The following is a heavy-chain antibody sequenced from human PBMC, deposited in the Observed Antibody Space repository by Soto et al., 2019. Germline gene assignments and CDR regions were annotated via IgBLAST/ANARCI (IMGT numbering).Heavy chain of an antibody. CDR1: GGSFSGYY. V-gene: IGHV4-34*01. CDR3: ARGRGYSSSWFDY. D-gene: IGHD6-13*01. Sequence: LSLTCAVYGGSFSGYYWSWIRQPPGKGLEWIGEINHSGSTNYNPSLKSRVTISVDTSKNQFSLKLSSVTAADTAVYYCARGRGYSSSWFDYWGQGTPVTVSS. CDR2: INHSGST. J-gene: IGHJ4*02.